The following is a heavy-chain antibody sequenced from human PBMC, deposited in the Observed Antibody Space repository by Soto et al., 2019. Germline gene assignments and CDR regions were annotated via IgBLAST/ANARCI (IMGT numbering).Heavy chain of an antibody. D-gene: IGHD3-22*01. V-gene: IGHV1-2*02. Sequence: QVQQVQSGAEVQKPGASVKVSCKASGYTFSDYYVHWVRQAPGQGLEWMGWISPKSGGTNYAQKFQGRVTMTRDTSIFTAYMELSRLRPEDTAVYYCTRNAFYYNSSGYHDGFHIWGQGTLVTVSS. CDR3: TRNAFYYNSSGYHDGFHI. J-gene: IGHJ3*02. CDR1: GYTFSDYY. CDR2: ISPKSGGT.